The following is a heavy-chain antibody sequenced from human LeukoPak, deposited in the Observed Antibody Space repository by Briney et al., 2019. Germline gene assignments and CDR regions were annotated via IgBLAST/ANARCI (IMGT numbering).Heavy chain of an antibody. CDR3: AREVRNDYGDDFDY. Sequence: ASVKVSCKASGYTFTSYGISWVRQAPGQGLEWMGWISAYNGNTNYAQKLQGRVTMTTDTSTSTAYMELRGLRSDDTAVYYCAREVRNDYGDDFDYWGQGTLVTVSS. J-gene: IGHJ4*02. D-gene: IGHD4-17*01. CDR1: GYTFTSYG. V-gene: IGHV1-18*01. CDR2: ISAYNGNT.